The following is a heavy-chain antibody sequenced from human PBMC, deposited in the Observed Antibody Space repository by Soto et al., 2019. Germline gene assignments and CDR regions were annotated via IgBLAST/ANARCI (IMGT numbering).Heavy chain of an antibody. CDR2: TFSSGTT. CDR1: GDSISSGNKY. CDR3: ARVPSPFDYYYAMDV. Sequence: SETLSLTXTVPGDSISSGNKYWSWIRQAPGKGLEWIGYTFSSGTTYYNPSLKSRLTMSLDTSQNQFSLRLASVTDADSAVYYCARVPSPFDYYYAMDVWGQGTTVTVSS. D-gene: IGHD3-16*01. V-gene: IGHV4-30-4*01. J-gene: IGHJ6*02.